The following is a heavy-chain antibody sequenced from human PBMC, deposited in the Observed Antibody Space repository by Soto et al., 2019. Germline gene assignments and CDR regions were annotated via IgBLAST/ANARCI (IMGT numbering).Heavy chain of an antibody. D-gene: IGHD1-1*01. J-gene: IGHJ4*02. V-gene: IGHV3-30*18. CDR1: GFNFSLYG. CDR2: ISDDGSNQ. CDR3: AKDRGYAVYVVDF. Sequence: QVQLVESGGGVVQPGRSLRISCAASGFNFSLYGIHWVRQAPGKGLEWVALISDDGSNQYFAVSVKGRFTISRDNSNNTLYLQMTSLRSEDTAVYFCAKDRGYAVYVVDFWVQAPLVTVSS.